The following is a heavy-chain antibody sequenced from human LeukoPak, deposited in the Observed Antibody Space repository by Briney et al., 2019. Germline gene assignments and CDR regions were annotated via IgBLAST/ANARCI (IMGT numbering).Heavy chain of an antibody. CDR2: IVLVLGFT. V-gene: IGHV1-69*04. D-gene: IGHD2/OR15-2a*01. CDR3: AREIGGGPYYFDY. J-gene: IGHJ4*02. CDR1: GGSFSNDA. Sequence: SVKVSCKASGGSFSNDAITWVRQAPGQGLEWMGRIVLVLGFTNFPQRFEGRVTLTADTSTTTAYMELSSLTSDDTAVYYCAREIGGGPYYFDYWGQGPWSPSPQ.